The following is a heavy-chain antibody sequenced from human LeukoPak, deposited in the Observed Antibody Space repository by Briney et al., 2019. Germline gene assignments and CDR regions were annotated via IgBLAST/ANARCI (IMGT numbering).Heavy chain of an antibody. CDR3: ARHLPDYGDYVGRLGFDY. D-gene: IGHD4-17*01. Sequence: SETLSLTCTASGGSISSYYWSWIRQPPGKGLEWIGYLYYSGSTNYNPSLKSRVTISVDTSKNQFSLKLSSVTAADTAVYYCARHLPDYGDYVGRLGFDYWGQGTLVTVSS. CDR2: LYYSGST. V-gene: IGHV4-59*01. J-gene: IGHJ4*02. CDR1: GGSISSYY.